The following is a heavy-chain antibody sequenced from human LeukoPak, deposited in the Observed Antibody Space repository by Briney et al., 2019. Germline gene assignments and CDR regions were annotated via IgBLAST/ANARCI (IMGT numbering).Heavy chain of an antibody. CDR1: GGSFSGYY. CDR3: ARRRRGRTNYFDN. V-gene: IGHV4-34*01. J-gene: IGHJ4*02. D-gene: IGHD1-14*01. CDR2: INHSGSI. Sequence: SETLSLTCAVYGGSFSGYYWSWIRQSPGMGLEWIGEINHSGSINANPSLKSRVSMSVDTSKNQFSLRLNSATAADTAVYYCARRRRGRTNYFDNWGQGTLVTVSS.